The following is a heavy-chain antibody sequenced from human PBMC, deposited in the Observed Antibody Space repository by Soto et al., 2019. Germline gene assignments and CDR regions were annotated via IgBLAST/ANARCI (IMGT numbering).Heavy chain of an antibody. D-gene: IGHD3-22*01. J-gene: IGHJ4*02. CDR2: IIPIFGTA. CDR3: ARGPDYYDSSGYHVFDY. CDR1: GGTFSSYA. Sequence: QVQLVQSGAEVKKPGSSVKVSCKASGGTFSSYAISWVRQAPGQGLEWMGGIIPIFGTANYAQKFQGRVTITADESTRTAYMELSSLRSEDTAVYYCARGPDYYDSSGYHVFDYWGQGTLVTVSS. V-gene: IGHV1-69*01.